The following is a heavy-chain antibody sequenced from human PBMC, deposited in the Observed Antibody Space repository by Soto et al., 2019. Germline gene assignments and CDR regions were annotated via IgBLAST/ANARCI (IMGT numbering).Heavy chain of an antibody. V-gene: IGHV1-69*01. CDR1: GGTFSSYA. CDR2: IIPISGTA. J-gene: IGHJ6*02. Sequence: QVQLVQSGAEVKKPGSSVKVSCKASGGTFSSYAISWVRQAPGQGLEWMGGIIPISGTANYAQKFQGRVTITADESTSTAYMELSSLRSEDTAVYYWARSEGSSTSLEIYYYYYYGVDVWGQGTTVTVSS. D-gene: IGHD2-2*01. CDR3: ARSEGSSTSLEIYYYYYYGVDV.